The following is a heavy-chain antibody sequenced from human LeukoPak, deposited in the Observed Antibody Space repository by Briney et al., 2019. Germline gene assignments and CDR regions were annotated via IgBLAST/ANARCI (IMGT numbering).Heavy chain of an antibody. V-gene: IGHV4-59*01. Sequence: PSETLSLTCTVSGGSISSYYWSWIRQPPGKGLEWIGYIYYSGSTNYNPSLKSRVTISVDTSKNQFSLKLSSVTAADTAVYYCARAITDWYFDLWGRGTLVTVSS. CDR2: IYYSGST. D-gene: IGHD1-20*01. J-gene: IGHJ2*01. CDR1: GGSISSYY. CDR3: ARAITDWYFDL.